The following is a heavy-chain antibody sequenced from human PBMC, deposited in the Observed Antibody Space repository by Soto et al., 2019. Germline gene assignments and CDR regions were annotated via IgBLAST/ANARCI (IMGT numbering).Heavy chain of an antibody. CDR2: IYYSRST. J-gene: IGHJ4*02. D-gene: IGHD2-21*02. V-gene: IGHV4-61*01. CDR1: GGSVSSGSYY. Sequence: SETLSLTCTVSGGSVSSGSYYWSWIRQPPGKGLEWIGYIYYSRSTNYNPSLKSRVTISVDTSKNQFSLKLSSVTAADTAVYYCARGGLAYCGGDCYLDLVPIDYWGQGTLVTVSS. CDR3: ARGGLAYCGGDCYLDLVPIDY.